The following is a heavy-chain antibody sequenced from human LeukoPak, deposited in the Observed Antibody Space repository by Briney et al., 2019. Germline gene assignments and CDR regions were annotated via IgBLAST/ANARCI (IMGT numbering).Heavy chain of an antibody. CDR2: ISSSSSYI. V-gene: IGHV3-21*01. CDR3: VRGMDYNAFDI. Sequence: GGSLRLSCAASGFTFSGYSMNWVRQAPGKGLEWVSSISSSSSYIYYADSVKGRFTISRDNAKNSLYLQMNSLRAEDTAVYYCVRGMDYNAFDIWGQGTMVTVSS. J-gene: IGHJ3*02. D-gene: IGHD3-10*01. CDR1: GFTFSGYS.